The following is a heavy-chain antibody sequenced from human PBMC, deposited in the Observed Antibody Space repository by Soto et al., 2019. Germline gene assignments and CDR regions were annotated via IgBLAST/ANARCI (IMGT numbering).Heavy chain of an antibody. CDR2: INPKNGDT. CDR3: ARSSGSYSYYGMDV. D-gene: IGHD1-26*01. Sequence: ASVKVSCKASGYTFTGYFIHWVRQAPGQGLEWMGYINPKNGDTYYAQRFQGRVTLTRDTSVSTAHMELTRLISDDTAVYYCARSSGSYSYYGMDVWGQGTTVTVSS. J-gene: IGHJ6*02. V-gene: IGHV1-2*02. CDR1: GYTFTGYF.